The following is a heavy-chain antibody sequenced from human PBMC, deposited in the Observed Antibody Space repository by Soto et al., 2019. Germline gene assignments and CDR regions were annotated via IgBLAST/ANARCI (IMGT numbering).Heavy chain of an antibody. CDR2: IFSNDEK. CDR3: ARIAARRGAFDI. D-gene: IGHD6-6*01. V-gene: IGHV2-26*01. Sequence: QVTLKESGPVLVKPTETLTLTCTVSGFSLSNAKMGVSWIRQPPGKALEWLAHIFSNDEKSYITSLKRRLSIYTDTSKTQVVLTMTNMDPVDTATYYWARIAARRGAFDIWGQGTMVTVSS. J-gene: IGHJ3*02. CDR1: GFSLSNAKMG.